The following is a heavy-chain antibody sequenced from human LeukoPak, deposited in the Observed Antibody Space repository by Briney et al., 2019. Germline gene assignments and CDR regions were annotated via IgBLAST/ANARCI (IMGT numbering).Heavy chain of an antibody. D-gene: IGHD5-12*01. Sequence: GGSLRLSCAASGFTFSSYGMHWVRQAPGKGLEWVAVISYDGSNKYYADSVKGRFTISRDNSKNTLYLQMNSLRAEDTAVYYCARDQASGYNRQFDYWGQGTLVTVSS. V-gene: IGHV3-30-3*01. CDR1: GFTFSSYG. CDR3: ARDQASGYNRQFDY. J-gene: IGHJ4*02. CDR2: ISYDGSNK.